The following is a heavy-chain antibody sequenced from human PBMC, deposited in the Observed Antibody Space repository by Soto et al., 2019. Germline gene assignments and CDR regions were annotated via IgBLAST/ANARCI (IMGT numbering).Heavy chain of an antibody. CDR3: ARGPITMVRGVIIPYFDY. CDR1: GFTFSSYD. Sequence: GGSLRLSCAASGFTFSSYDMHWVRQATGKGLEWVSAIGTAGDTYYPGSVKGRFTISRENAKNSLYLQMNSLRAGDTAVYYCARGPITMVRGVIIPYFDYWGQGTLVTVSS. J-gene: IGHJ4*02. V-gene: IGHV3-13*04. D-gene: IGHD3-10*01. CDR2: IGTAGDT.